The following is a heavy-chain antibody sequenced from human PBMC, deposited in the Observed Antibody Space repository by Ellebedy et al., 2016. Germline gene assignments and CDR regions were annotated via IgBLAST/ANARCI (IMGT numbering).Heavy chain of an antibody. V-gene: IGHV4-30-4*02. CDR2: IYYRGNT. Sequence: SETLSLXCTVSGDSISNVNYYWSWIRQPPGKGLEWIGYIYYRGNTFYNPSLKSRVTISIDTPKNQFSLKVTSVTAADTAVYYCAREFRYDFWRGPLDHWGQGTTVTVSS. CDR1: GDSISNVNYY. D-gene: IGHD3-3*01. J-gene: IGHJ4*02. CDR3: AREFRYDFWRGPLDH.